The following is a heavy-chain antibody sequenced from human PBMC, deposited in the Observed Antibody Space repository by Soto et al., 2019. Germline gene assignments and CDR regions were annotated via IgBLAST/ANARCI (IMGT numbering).Heavy chain of an antibody. V-gene: IGHV6-1*01. Sequence: PSQTLSLTCAISGDSVSINSAAWNWIRQSPSRGLEWPGRTYYRSKWYNDYAVSVKSRITINPDTSKNQFSLQLNSVTPEDTAVYYCARGTWLRLNYYYGMDVWGQGTTVTVSS. CDR1: GDSVSINSAA. D-gene: IGHD5-12*01. J-gene: IGHJ6*02. CDR2: TYYRSKWYN. CDR3: ARGTWLRLNYYYGMDV.